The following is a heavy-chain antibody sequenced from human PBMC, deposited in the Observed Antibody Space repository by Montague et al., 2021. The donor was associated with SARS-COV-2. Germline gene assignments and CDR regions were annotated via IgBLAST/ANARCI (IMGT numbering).Heavy chain of an antibody. D-gene: IGHD1-26*01. CDR3: ARTSASSDY. CDR1: GDSVSRNSAA. Sequence: CAISGDSVSRNSAAWNWIRQSPSIDLEWLVRTYYRSKWYNDYAVSVKSRITINPDTSKNQISLQLNSVTPEDTAVYYCARTSASSDYWGQGTLVTVSS. V-gene: IGHV6-1*01. CDR2: TYYRSKWYN. J-gene: IGHJ4*02.